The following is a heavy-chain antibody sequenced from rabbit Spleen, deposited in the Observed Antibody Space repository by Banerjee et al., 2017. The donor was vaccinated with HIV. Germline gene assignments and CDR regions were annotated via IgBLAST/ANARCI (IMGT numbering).Heavy chain of an antibody. J-gene: IGHJ6*01. Sequence: QSLEESGGDLVKPGASLTLICTASGVSFSLSSYMCWVRQAPGKGLEWIACIDAGSSGFTYFATWAKGRFTISKTSSTTVTLQMTRLTAADTATYFCARDTGSSFSTYGMDLWGQGTLVTVS. V-gene: IGHV1S40*01. CDR1: GVSFSLSSY. D-gene: IGHD8-1*01. CDR3: ARDTGSSFSTYGMDL. CDR2: IDAGSSGFT.